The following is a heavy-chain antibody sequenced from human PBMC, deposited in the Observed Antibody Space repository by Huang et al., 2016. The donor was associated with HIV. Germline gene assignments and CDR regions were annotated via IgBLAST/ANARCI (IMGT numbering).Heavy chain of an antibody. J-gene: IGHJ3*02. D-gene: IGHD6-19*01. CDR3: TTESESSGWTMDHDAFDI. Sequence: EVQLVESGGGLVKPGGSLRLSCAASGFTFSNAWMSWVRQASGKGLEVGGRMKSKTDGGTTDYAAPVKGRFTISRDDSKNTLYLQMNSLKTEDTAVYYCTTESESSGWTMDHDAFDIWGQGTMVTVSS. V-gene: IGHV3-15*01. CDR1: GFTFSNAW. CDR2: MKSKTDGGTT.